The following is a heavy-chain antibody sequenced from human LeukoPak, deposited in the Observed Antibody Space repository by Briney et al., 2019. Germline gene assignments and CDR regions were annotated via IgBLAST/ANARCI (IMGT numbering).Heavy chain of an antibody. CDR3: GRVYGGSSWFFDL. CDR2: INSDGSST. V-gene: IGHV3-74*01. J-gene: IGHJ2*01. CDR1: EFTFSRYW. Sequence: AGGSLRLSCAASEFTFSRYWMHWVRQAPGKGLVWVSRINSDGSSTRYADSVKGRFTISRDNAKNTLYLQMDSLRAVDTAVYYCGRVYGGSSWFFDLWGRGTLVTVSS. D-gene: IGHD4-23*01.